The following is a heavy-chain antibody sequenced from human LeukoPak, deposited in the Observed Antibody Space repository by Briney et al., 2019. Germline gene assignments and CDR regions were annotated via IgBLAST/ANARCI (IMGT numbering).Heavy chain of an antibody. Sequence: GASVKVSCKASGYTFTSYYMHWVRQAPGQGLEWMGVINPSGGSTSYAQKFQGRVTMTRDTSTSTVYMELSSLRSEDTAVYYCARNVLRYFDWLPWDYFDYWGQGTLVTXSS. CDR2: INPSGGST. CDR3: ARNVLRYFDWLPWDYFDY. V-gene: IGHV1-46*01. CDR1: GYTFTSYY. D-gene: IGHD3-9*01. J-gene: IGHJ4*02.